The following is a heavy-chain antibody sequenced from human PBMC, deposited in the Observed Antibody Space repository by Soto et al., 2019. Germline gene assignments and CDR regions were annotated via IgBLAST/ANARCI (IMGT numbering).Heavy chain of an antibody. CDR3: ARAPRQQLAKPYFDY. CDR2: IYYSGST. D-gene: IGHD6-13*01. Sequence: SETLSLTCTVSGGSISSGGYYWSWIRQHPGKGLEWIGYIYYSGSTYYNPSLKSRVTISVDTSKNQFSLKLSSVTAADTAVYYCARAPRQQLAKPYFDYWGQGTLVTVSS. V-gene: IGHV4-31*03. CDR1: GGSISSGGYY. J-gene: IGHJ4*02.